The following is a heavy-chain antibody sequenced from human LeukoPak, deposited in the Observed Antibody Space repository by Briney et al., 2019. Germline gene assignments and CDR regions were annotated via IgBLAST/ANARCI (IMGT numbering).Heavy chain of an antibody. D-gene: IGHD6-19*01. J-gene: IGHJ6*02. CDR3: AKEIYSSGRIPHYYYYYGMDV. Sequence: PGGSLRLSCAASGFTFDDYAMHWVRQAPGKGLEWVSGTSWNSGSIGYADSVKGRFTISRDNAKNSLYLQMNSLRAEDTALYYCAKEIYSSGRIPHYYYYYGMDVWGQGTTVTVSS. V-gene: IGHV3-9*01. CDR1: GFTFDDYA. CDR2: TSWNSGSI.